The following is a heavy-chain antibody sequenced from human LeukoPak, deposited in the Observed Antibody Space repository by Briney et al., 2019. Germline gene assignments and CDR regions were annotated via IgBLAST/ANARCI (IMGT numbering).Heavy chain of an antibody. D-gene: IGHD1-26*01. Sequence: GGSLRLSCAASGFTFSSYAMSWVRQAPGEGLEWVSAISGGGGSPYYADSVKGRFTISRDNSKNTLYLQMNSLRVEDTAVYYCAKASGSGSYLADFYFDYWGQGTLVTVSS. V-gene: IGHV3-23*01. CDR3: AKASGSGSYLADFYFDY. CDR2: ISGGGGSP. CDR1: GFTFSSYA. J-gene: IGHJ4*02.